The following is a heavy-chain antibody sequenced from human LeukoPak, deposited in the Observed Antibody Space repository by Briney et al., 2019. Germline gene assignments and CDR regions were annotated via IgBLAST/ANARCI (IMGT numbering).Heavy chain of an antibody. Sequence: PSETLSLTCAVNGGSFSGYYWSWIRQPPGKGLEWIGEINHSGSTNYNPSLKSRVTISVDTSKNQFSLKLSSVTAADTAVYYCARDLYSSGWYGRGFYFDYWGQGTLVTVSS. CDR2: INHSGST. CDR3: ARDLYSSGWYGRGFYFDY. J-gene: IGHJ4*02. D-gene: IGHD6-19*01. V-gene: IGHV4-34*01. CDR1: GGSFSGYY.